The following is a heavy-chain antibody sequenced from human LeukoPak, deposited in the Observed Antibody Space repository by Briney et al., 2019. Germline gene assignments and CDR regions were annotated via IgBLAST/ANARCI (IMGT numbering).Heavy chain of an antibody. CDR3: AEGVVTDY. D-gene: IGHD2-2*01. CDR1: GFSFSSHW. J-gene: IGHJ4*02. Sequence: GGSLRLSCGGSGFSFSSHWMSWVRQAPGKGLEWVANIKEDGSETFYVDSVKGRFTVSRDNTENSLYLQMSSLRAEDTAVYYCAEGVVTDYWGQGTLVTVSS. V-gene: IGHV3-7*03. CDR2: IKEDGSET.